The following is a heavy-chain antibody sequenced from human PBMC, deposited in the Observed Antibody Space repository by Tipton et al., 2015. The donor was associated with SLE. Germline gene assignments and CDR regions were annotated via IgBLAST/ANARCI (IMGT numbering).Heavy chain of an antibody. CDR2: IWYDGSNK. V-gene: IGHV3-33*01. D-gene: IGHD3-9*01. CDR3: VREVVIPDVFDCPFDH. Sequence: SLRLSCAASGFTFSSYGMHWVRQAPGKGLEWVAVIWYDGSNKYYADSVKGRFTISRDNSKNSLHLQMNSLRAEDTAVYYCVREVVIPDVFDCPFDHWGQGTLVIVSS. J-gene: IGHJ4*02. CDR1: GFTFSSYG.